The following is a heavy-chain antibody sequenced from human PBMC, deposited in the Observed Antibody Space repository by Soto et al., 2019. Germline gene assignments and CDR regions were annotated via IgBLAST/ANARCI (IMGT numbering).Heavy chain of an antibody. CDR1: GFTFSSYS. Sequence: EVQLVESGGGLVKPGGSLRLSCAASGFTFSSYSMNWVRQAPGKGLEWVSSISSSSSYIYYADSVKGRFTISRDNAKNSLYLQMNSLKAEDTSVYYGARGPRDDTAMETEFDYWGQGTLVTVSS. V-gene: IGHV3-21*01. CDR2: ISSSSSYI. J-gene: IGHJ4*02. D-gene: IGHD5-18*01. CDR3: ARGPRDDTAMETEFDY.